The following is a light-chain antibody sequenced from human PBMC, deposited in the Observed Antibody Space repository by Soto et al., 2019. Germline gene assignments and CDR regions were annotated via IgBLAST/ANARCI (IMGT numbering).Light chain of an antibody. CDR2: AAS. Sequence: DIQMTQSPSSLSASVGDRVTITCRASQSISSYLNWYQQKPGKAPKLLNYAASSLQSGVPSRFSGSGSGTDFTLTISSLQPEDFATYYCQQSYSTGVTFGPGTKVDIK. CDR3: QQSYSTGVT. V-gene: IGKV1-39*01. CDR1: QSISSY. J-gene: IGKJ3*01.